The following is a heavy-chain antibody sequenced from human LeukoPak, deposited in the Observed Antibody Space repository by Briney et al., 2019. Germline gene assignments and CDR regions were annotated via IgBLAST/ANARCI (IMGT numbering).Heavy chain of an antibody. CDR1: GFSLSNYW. V-gene: IGHV4-34*01. D-gene: IGHD6-13*01. CDR2: INHSGSS. Sequence: GSLRLSCAASGFSLSNYWMTWVRQAPGKGLEWIGEINHSGSSNYNSSLKSRVTISVDTSKNQFSLKLSSVTAADTAVYYCASRSTSLAAAGGAFDIWGQGTMVTVSS. CDR3: ASRSTSLAAAGGAFDI. J-gene: IGHJ3*02.